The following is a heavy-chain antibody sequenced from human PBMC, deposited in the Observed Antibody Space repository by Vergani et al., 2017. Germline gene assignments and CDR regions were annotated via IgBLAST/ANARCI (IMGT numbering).Heavy chain of an antibody. Sequence: QVQLVESGGGVVQPGRSLRLSCAASGFTFSSYGMHWVRQAPGKGLEWVAVISYDGSNKYYADSVKGRFTISRDNSKNTLYLQMNSLRAEVTAVYYCARDRGGFLLWFGESFDYWGQGTLVTVSS. V-gene: IGHV3-30*19. CDR3: ARDRGGFLLWFGESFDY. CDR1: GFTFSSYG. CDR2: ISYDGSNK. D-gene: IGHD3-10*01. J-gene: IGHJ4*02.